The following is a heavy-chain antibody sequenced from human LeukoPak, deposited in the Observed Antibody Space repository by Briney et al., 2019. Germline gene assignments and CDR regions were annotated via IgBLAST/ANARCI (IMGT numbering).Heavy chain of an antibody. CDR2: ISWNSGSI. CDR3: ARDATTAIGTVYMDV. CDR1: GFTFDDYA. V-gene: IGHV3-9*01. Sequence: PGRSLRLSCATSGFTFDDYAMHWVRQAPGKGLEWVSGISWNSGSIGYADSVKGRFTISRDNSKNSLYLEMNSLRVEDTAIYYCARDATTAIGTVYMDVWGKGTTVTISS. J-gene: IGHJ6*03. D-gene: IGHD1-1*01.